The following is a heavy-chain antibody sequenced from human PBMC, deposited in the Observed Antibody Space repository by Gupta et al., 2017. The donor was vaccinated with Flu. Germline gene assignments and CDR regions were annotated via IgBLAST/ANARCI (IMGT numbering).Heavy chain of an antibody. CDR1: GYSFTSYW. CDR3: ARPYYDFWSGYYTGIIY. V-gene: IGHV5-51*03. D-gene: IGHD3-3*01. CDR2: IYPGDSDT. J-gene: IGHJ4*02. Sequence: EVQLVQSGAEVKKPGESLKISCKGSGYSFTSYWIGWVRQMPGKGLEWMGIIYPGDSDTRYSPSFQGQVTISADKSISTAYLQWSSLKASDTAMYYCARPYYDFWSGYYTGIIYWGQGTLVTVSS.